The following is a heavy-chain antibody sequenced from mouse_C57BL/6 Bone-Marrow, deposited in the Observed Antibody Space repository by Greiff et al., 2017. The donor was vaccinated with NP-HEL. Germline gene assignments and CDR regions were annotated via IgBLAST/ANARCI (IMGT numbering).Heavy chain of an antibody. CDR1: GYTFTSYR. CDR2: INPSSGYT. Sequence: QVQLQQSGAELARPGASVKMSCKASGYTFTSYRMHWVKQRPGQGLEWIGYINPSSGYTKYNQKFKDKATLTADKSSSTAYMQLSSLTSEDSAVYYCARRGYDYFDYWGQCTTLTVSS. J-gene: IGHJ2*01. D-gene: IGHD2-2*01. CDR3: ARRGYDYFDY. V-gene: IGHV1-4*01.